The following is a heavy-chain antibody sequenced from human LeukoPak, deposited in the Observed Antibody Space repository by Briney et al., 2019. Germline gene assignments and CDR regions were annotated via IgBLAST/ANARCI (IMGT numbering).Heavy chain of an antibody. CDR1: GGSISSSRYY. V-gene: IGHV4-39*01. D-gene: IGHD2-2*01. Sequence: SETLSLTCTVSGGSISSSRYYWGWIRQPPGKGLEWIATIYYNGDTYYIPSLKSRLTISVDTSKNQFSLKLSSVTAADTAVYYCASIVPAAIPYWGRGTLVTVSS. CDR3: ASIVPAAIPY. J-gene: IGHJ4*02. CDR2: IYYNGDT.